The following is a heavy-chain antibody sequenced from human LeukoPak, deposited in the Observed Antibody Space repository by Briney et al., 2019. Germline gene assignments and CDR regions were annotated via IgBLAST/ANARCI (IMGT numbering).Heavy chain of an antibody. CDR2: ISGSGGST. J-gene: IGHJ4*02. CDR3: AKYTYSGSYYTSPYFDY. Sequence: TGGSLRLSCAASGFTFSSYSMNWVRQAPGKGLEWVSAISGSGGSTYYADSVKGRFTISRDNSKNTLYLQMNSLRAEDTAVYYCAKYTYSGSYYTSPYFDYWGQGTLVTVSS. D-gene: IGHD1-26*01. V-gene: IGHV3-23*01. CDR1: GFTFSSYS.